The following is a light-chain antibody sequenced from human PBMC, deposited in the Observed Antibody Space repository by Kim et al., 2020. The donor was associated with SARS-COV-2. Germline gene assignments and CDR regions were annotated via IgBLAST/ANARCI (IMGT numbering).Light chain of an antibody. Sequence: LAPGERATLSCRDSQSVSSSYLAGYQQKPGQAPRLVIYGAYSRATGIPDRFSGSGSGTDFTLTISRLEPEDFEVYYCQQYGSSPQTCGQGTKLEI. J-gene: IGKJ2*01. CDR1: QSVSSSY. CDR2: GAY. CDR3: QQYGSSPQT. V-gene: IGKV3-20*01.